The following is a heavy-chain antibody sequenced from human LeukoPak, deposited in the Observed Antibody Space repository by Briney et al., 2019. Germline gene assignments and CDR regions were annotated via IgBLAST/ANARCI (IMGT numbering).Heavy chain of an antibody. D-gene: IGHD3-3*01. CDR1: GYTFTSYG. CDR3: ARGASHYDFWSGYSNYYGMDV. Sequence: ASVNVSCKASGYTFTSYGISWVRQAPGQGLEWMGWISAYNGNTNYAQKLQGRVTITTDTSTSTAYMELRSLRSDDTAVYYCARGASHYDFWSGYSNYYGMDVWGQGTTVTVSS. CDR2: ISAYNGNT. V-gene: IGHV1-18*01. J-gene: IGHJ6*02.